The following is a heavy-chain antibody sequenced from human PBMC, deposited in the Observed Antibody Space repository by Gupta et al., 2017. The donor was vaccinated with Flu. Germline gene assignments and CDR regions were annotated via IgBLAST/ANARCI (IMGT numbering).Heavy chain of an antibody. CDR1: GFTFRNYA. CDR3: AKDSPPRPPPAGVVDV. D-gene: IGHD6-6*01. V-gene: IGHV3-23*01. Sequence: EVQLLESGGGLVQPGGSLRLSCAASGFTFRNYAISWVRQAPGKGLQWVSTISASGLSTYYADSVKGRFTISRDNSKNKLYLQMNSLRAEDTAVYYCAKDSPPRPPPAGVVDVWGKGTTVTVSS. J-gene: IGHJ6*04. CDR2: ISASGLST.